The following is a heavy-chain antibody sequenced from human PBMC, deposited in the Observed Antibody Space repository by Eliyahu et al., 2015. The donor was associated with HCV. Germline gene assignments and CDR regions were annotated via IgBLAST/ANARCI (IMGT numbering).Heavy chain of an antibody. CDR1: GFTFXSYS. D-gene: IGHD3-22*01. J-gene: IGHJ6*02. Sequence: EVQLVESGGGLVRPGGXXRLSCAASGFTFXSYSMNWVRQAPGKGLEWVSYISSSSSTIYYADSVKGRFTISRDNAKNSLYLQMNSLRDEDTAVYYCASAAVVVIKYYYGMDVWGQGTTVTVSS. CDR2: ISSSSSTI. CDR3: ASAAVVVIKYYYGMDV. V-gene: IGHV3-48*02.